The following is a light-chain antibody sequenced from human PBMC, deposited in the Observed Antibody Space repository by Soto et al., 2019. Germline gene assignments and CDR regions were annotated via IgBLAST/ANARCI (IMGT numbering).Light chain of an antibody. J-gene: IGKJ1*01. V-gene: IGKV3-11*01. Sequence: EIVLTQSPATLSLSPGERATLSCRASQSVSSYLAWYQQKPGPAPTLLIYAASNRATGIPARFSGTGSGTEFTLTISSLEPDDFAVYYCQPRSNSWTFGQGTKVEIK. CDR2: AAS. CDR1: QSVSSY. CDR3: QPRSNSWT.